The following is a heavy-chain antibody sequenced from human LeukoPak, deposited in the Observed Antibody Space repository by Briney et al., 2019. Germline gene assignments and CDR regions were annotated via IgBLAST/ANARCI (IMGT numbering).Heavy chain of an antibody. CDR1: GGSISTYY. CDR2: IDTSGNT. Sequence: PSETLSLTCTVSGGSISTYYWNWIRQPVGKGLEWIGRIDTSGNTNYDPSLKSRITMSVDTSKSQFSLKLSSVTAADTAVYYCARSELLWFGGVHSGFYYWGQGTLVTVSS. V-gene: IGHV4-4*07. D-gene: IGHD3-10*01. CDR3: ARSELLWFGGVHSGFYY. J-gene: IGHJ4*02.